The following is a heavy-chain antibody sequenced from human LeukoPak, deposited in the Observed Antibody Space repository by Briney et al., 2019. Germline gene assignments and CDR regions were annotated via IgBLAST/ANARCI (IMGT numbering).Heavy chain of an antibody. CDR3: ARYIAMVRGVIPFDY. CDR2: IYHSGST. J-gene: IGHJ4*02. CDR1: GYSISGGYY. D-gene: IGHD3-10*01. Sequence: SETLSFTGAVSGYSISGGYYWGWIRQPPGKGLEWIGCIYHSGSTYYNPSLKSRVPISVDTSKIQSSLKLSSVTAADTAVYSCARYIAMVRGVIPFDYWGQGTLVTVSS. V-gene: IGHV4-38-2*01.